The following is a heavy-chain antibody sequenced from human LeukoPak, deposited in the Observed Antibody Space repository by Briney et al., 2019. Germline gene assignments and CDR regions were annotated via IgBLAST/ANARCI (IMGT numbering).Heavy chain of an antibody. CDR1: GFTFSSYS. CDR3: ARDDRGATLNWFDP. D-gene: IGHD1-26*01. CDR2: ISTSSSYI. V-gene: IGHV3-21*01. J-gene: IGHJ5*02. Sequence: PGGSLRLSCAAYGFTFSSYSMNWVRQAPGKGLEWVSFISTSSSYIYYADSVKGRFTISRDNAKNSLYLQMNSLRAEDTAVYYCARDDRGATLNWFDPWGQGTLVTVSS.